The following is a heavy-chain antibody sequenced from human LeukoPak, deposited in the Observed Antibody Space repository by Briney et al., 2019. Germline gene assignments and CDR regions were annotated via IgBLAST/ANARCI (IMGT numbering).Heavy chain of an antibody. CDR1: GFTFSSYA. CDR2: ISGGGGST. Sequence: GGSLRLSCAASGFTFSSYAMSWVRQAPGKGLEWVSTISGGGGSTYDADSVKGRFTISSDNSKTTLYLQMNSLRAEDTAVYYCARNKYYYDSSGYPDYWGQGTLVTVSS. V-gene: IGHV3-23*01. J-gene: IGHJ4*02. D-gene: IGHD3-22*01. CDR3: ARNKYYYDSSGYPDY.